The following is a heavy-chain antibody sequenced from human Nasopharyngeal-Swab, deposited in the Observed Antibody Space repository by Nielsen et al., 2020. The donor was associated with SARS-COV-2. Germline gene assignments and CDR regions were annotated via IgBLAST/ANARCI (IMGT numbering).Heavy chain of an antibody. CDR3: ARDGLDYDFWSAYFMDV. CDR1: GFTFNNYN. CDR2: ISSSSYI. D-gene: IGHD3-3*01. Sequence: GESLKISCAASGFTFNNYNFNWVRQAPGKGLEWVSSISSSSYIYYADLVKGRFTISRDNAKNSLYLQMNSLRAEDTAVYYCARDGLDYDFWSAYFMDVWGQGTTVTVSS. J-gene: IGHJ6*02. V-gene: IGHV3-21*01.